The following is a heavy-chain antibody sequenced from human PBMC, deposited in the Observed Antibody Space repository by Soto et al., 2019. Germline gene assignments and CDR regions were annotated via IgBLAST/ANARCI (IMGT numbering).Heavy chain of an antibody. CDR3: ARADLKPCSGDSCYSRNAMDV. V-gene: IGHV1-3*01. Sequence: QVQLVQSGAEVKKPGASVKVSCKASGYTFTSYAIHWVRQAPGQRLEWMGWINAGNGNTKYSQKFQGRVTLTRDTTARTAYMELSSLRSEDTAVYYCARADLKPCSGDSCYSRNAMDVWGQGTTVTVSS. D-gene: IGHD2-15*01. CDR1: GYTFTSYA. CDR2: INAGNGNT. J-gene: IGHJ6*02.